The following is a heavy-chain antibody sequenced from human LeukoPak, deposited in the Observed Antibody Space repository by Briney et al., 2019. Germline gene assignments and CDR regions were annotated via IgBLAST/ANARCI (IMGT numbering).Heavy chain of an antibody. CDR3: ARERQNAFDI. CDR2: IIPIFGTA. CDR1: GGTFSSYA. J-gene: IGHJ3*02. V-gene: IGHV1-69*05. Sequence: GASVNVSCKASGGTFSSYAISWVRQAPGQGLEWMGGIIPIFGTANYAQKFQGRVTITTDESTSTAYMELSSLRSEDTAVYYCARERQNAFDIWGQGTMVTVSS. D-gene: IGHD1-1*01.